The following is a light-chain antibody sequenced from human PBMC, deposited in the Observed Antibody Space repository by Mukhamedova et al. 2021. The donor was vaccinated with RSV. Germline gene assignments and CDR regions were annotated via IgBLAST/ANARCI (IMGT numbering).Light chain of an antibody. Sequence: WYQRRVHGKAPKLLIYEASNLESGVPSRFSGSGSGTVFTLTINSLQPEDFAIYYCQQSSNVRFTFGPGTKLD. J-gene: IGKJ3*01. CDR3: QQSSNVRFT. V-gene: IGKV1-39*01. CDR2: EAS.